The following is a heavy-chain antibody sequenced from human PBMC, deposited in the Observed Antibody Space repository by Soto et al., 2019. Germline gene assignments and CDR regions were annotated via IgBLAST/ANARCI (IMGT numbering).Heavy chain of an antibody. J-gene: IGHJ4*02. D-gene: IGHD4-17*01. V-gene: IGHV4-34*01. CDR3: ARVRYGDNDY. CDR2: INHSGST. Sequence: GGSFSGYYWSWIRQPPGKGLEWIGEINHSGSTNYNPSLKSRVTISVDTSKNQFSLKLSSVTAADTAVYYCARVRYGDNDYWGQGTLVTVSS. CDR1: GGSFSGYY.